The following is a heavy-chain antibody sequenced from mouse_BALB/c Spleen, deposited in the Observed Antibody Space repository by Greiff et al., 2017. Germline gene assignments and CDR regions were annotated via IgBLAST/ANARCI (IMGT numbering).Heavy chain of an antibody. J-gene: IGHJ2*01. D-gene: IGHD1-1*01. CDR2: IWAGGST. CDR3: AREYYGSRGYFDY. CDR1: GFSLTSYG. V-gene: IGHV2-9*02. Sequence: VQGVESGPGLVAPSQSLSITCTVSGFSLTSYGVHWVRQPPGKGLEWLGVIWAGGSTNYNSALMSRLSISKDNSKSQVFLKMNSLQTDDTAMYYCAREYYGSRGYFDYWGQGTTLTVSS.